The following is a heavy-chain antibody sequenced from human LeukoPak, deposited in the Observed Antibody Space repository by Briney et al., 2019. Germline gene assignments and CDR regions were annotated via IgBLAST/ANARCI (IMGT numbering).Heavy chain of an antibody. J-gene: IGHJ3*01. CDR2: IVVGSGNT. Sequence: SVTVSCKASGFTFTSSAVQWVRQARGQRLEWIGWIVVGSGNTNYAQKFQERVTITRDMSTSTVYMELSSLRSEDTAVYYCAAEGRPTVVTFRKGAVDLWGQGTMVTVSS. CDR3: AAEGRPTVVTFRKGAVDL. D-gene: IGHD4-23*01. CDR1: GFTFTSSA. V-gene: IGHV1-58*01.